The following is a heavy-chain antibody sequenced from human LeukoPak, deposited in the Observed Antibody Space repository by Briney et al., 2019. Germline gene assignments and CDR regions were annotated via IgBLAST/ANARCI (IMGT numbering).Heavy chain of an antibody. Sequence: GESLKISCKGSGNSFTNYWIGWVRQMPGKGLEWMGIIHSADSNTKYSPSFQGQVTISADKSISTAYLQWSGLKASDTAMYYCAGARHGDYRWDYWGQGTLVTVSS. CDR3: AGARHGDYRWDY. CDR1: GNSFTNYW. V-gene: IGHV5-51*01. J-gene: IGHJ4*02. D-gene: IGHD4-17*01. CDR2: IHSADSNT.